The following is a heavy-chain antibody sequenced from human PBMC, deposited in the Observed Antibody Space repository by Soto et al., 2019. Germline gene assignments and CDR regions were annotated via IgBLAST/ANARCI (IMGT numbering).Heavy chain of an antibody. CDR1: GFTFSSYS. Sequence: TGGSLRLSCAASGFTFSSYSMNWVRQAPGKGLEWVSYISSSSSTIYYADSVKGRFTISRDNAKNSLYLQMNSLRDEDTAVYYCAGWIQLWLDPDGMDVWGQGTTVTVSS. J-gene: IGHJ6*02. CDR3: AGWIQLWLDPDGMDV. CDR2: ISSSSSTI. D-gene: IGHD5-18*01. V-gene: IGHV3-48*02.